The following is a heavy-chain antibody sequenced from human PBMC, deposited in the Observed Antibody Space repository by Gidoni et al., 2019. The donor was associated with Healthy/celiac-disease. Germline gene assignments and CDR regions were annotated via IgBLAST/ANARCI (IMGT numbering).Heavy chain of an antibody. CDR2: IKQEVSEK. J-gene: IGHJ4*02. Sequence: ELQLVESGGGLVQPGGSLRISCAASGFTFSCYWVIWVRQAPGKGLEWVANIKQEVSEKYYVDSVKGRFTISRDNAKNSLYLQMNSLRAEDTAVYYCARDPMTTVVTSSFDYWGQGTLVTVSS. CDR3: ARDPMTTVVTSSFDY. D-gene: IGHD4-17*01. V-gene: IGHV3-7*01. CDR1: GFTFSCYW.